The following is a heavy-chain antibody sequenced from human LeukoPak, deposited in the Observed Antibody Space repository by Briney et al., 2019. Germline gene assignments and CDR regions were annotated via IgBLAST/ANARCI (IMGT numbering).Heavy chain of an antibody. D-gene: IGHD2-21*02. V-gene: IGHV4-30-2*01. CDR1: GVSISSGGYS. CDR3: ARDLYCGGDCYSGAFDI. Sequence: SQTLSLTCAVSGVSISSGGYSWSWIRQPPGKGLEWIGYIYHSGSTYYNPSLKSRVTISVDRSKNQFSLKLSSVTAADTAVYYCARDLYCGGDCYSGAFDIWGQGTMVTVSS. CDR2: IYHSGST. J-gene: IGHJ3*02.